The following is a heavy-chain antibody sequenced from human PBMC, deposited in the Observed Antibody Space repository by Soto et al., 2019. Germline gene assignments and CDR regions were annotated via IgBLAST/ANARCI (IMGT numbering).Heavy chain of an antibody. Sequence: QVQLVQSGAEVKKPGASVKVSCKASGYTFTSYDINCVRQATGQGLEWMGWMNTNSGNKGHAQKFKGRVTMTRNTSTSTAYMDLSSLRSEDPAVYYCAREGVRGMDVWCQGTTVTVSS. V-gene: IGHV1-8*01. CDR3: AREGVRGMDV. D-gene: IGHD3-16*01. CDR1: GYTFTSYD. J-gene: IGHJ6*02. CDR2: MNTNSGNK.